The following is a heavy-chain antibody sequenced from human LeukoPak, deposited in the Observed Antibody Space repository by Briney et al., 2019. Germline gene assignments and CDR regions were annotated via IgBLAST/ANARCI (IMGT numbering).Heavy chain of an antibody. CDR2: IIPIFGTA. CDR1: GGTFSSYA. D-gene: IGHD5-18*01. Sequence: SVKVSCKASGGTFSSYAISWVRQAPGQGLEWMGGIIPIFGTANYAQKFQGRVTITADESTSTAYMELSSLRSEDTAVYYCARMAYSYGYYYYYGMDVWGQGTTVTVSS. J-gene: IGHJ6*02. V-gene: IGHV1-69*13. CDR3: ARMAYSYGYYYYYGMDV.